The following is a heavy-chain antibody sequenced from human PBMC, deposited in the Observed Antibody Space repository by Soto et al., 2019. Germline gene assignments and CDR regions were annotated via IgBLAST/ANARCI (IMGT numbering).Heavy chain of an antibody. CDR2: IIPIFGTA. D-gene: IGHD3-10*01. CDR3: ASFRYYYGSGSFPLGMDV. Sequence: QVQLVQSGAEVEKPGSSVKVSCKASGGTFSSYAISWVRQAPGQGLEWMGGIIPIFGTANYAQKFQGRVTITADESTSTAYMELSSLRSEDTAVYYCASFRYYYGSGSFPLGMDVWGQGTTVTVSS. J-gene: IGHJ6*02. V-gene: IGHV1-69*01. CDR1: GGTFSSYA.